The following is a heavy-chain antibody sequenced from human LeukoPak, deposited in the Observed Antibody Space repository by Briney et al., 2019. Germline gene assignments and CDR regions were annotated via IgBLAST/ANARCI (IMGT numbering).Heavy chain of an antibody. Sequence: ASVKVSCKASGYTFTGYYMHWVRQAPGQGLEWMGWINPNSGGTNYAQKFQGRVTMTRDTSISTAYVELSRLRSDDTAVYYCARDQRAAAAGTWFDPWGQGTLVTVSS. CDR1: GYTFTGYY. D-gene: IGHD6-13*01. CDR3: ARDQRAAAAGTWFDP. J-gene: IGHJ5*02. CDR2: INPNSGGT. V-gene: IGHV1-2*02.